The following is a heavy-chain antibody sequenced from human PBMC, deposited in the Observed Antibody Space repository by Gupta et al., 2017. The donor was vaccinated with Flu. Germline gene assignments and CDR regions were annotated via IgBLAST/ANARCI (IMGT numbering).Heavy chain of an antibody. D-gene: IGHD3-22*01. CDR3: ARVRYETSMEAFDY. V-gene: IGHV3-21*01. CDR2: ISKSSTYI. J-gene: IGHJ4*02. CDR1: GFIFSHYN. Sequence: EVQLVESGGGLVKPGGSLRLSCAAPGFIFSHYNMNWVRQAPGKGLEWVSSISKSSTYIYYADSVKGRFTISRDNAKNSLYLQMNSLRAEDTAVYYCARVRYETSMEAFDYWGQGILVTVSS.